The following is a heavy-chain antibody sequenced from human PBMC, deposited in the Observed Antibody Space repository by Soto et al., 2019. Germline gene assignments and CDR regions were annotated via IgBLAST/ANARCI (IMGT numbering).Heavy chain of an antibody. CDR3: TTDRSRFGEWPTYYYYYGIDV. CDR2: IKSKTDGGTT. J-gene: IGHJ6*02. CDR1: GFTFSNAW. Sequence: GGSLRLSCAASGFTFSNAWMNWVRQAPGKGLEWVGRIKSKTDGGTTDYAAPVKGRFTISRDDSKNTLYLQMNSLKTEDTAVYYCTTDRSRFGEWPTYYYYYGIDVWGQGTTVTVSS. V-gene: IGHV3-15*07. D-gene: IGHD3-3*01.